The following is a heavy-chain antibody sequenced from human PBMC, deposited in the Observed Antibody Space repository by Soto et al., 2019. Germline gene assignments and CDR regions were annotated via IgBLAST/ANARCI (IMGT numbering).Heavy chain of an antibody. Sequence: PSQTLSLTCAISGDSVSANNAAWNWIRQSPSRGLEWLGRTYYRSKWNYDYAESVKSRLTITPDTSNNQFSLQLNSVTPEDAAGYYCVRQPLANLALYGMDVWGQGTTVTVSS. V-gene: IGHV6-1*01. CDR3: VRQPLANLALYGMDV. CDR2: TYYRSKWNY. J-gene: IGHJ6*02. D-gene: IGHD6-6*01. CDR1: GDSVSANNAA.